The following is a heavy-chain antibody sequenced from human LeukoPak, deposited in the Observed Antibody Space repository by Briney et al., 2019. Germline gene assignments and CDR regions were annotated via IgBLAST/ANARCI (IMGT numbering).Heavy chain of an antibody. J-gene: IGHJ4*02. CDR1: GFTFSSYG. CDR2: IWYDGSNK. V-gene: IGHV3-33*01. CDR3: ARDQLGIQLWLGHPHF. D-gene: IGHD5-18*01. Sequence: AGSLRLSCAASGFTFSSYGTHWVCQAPAKGLDRVAVIWYDGSNKYYADSVKGRFTISRHNPKNTQYLQMNSLRDEDTAVYYCARDQLGIQLWLGHPHFWGQGTLVTVSS.